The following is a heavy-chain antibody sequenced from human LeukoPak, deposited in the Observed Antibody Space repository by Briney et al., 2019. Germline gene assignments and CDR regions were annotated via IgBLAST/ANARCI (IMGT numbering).Heavy chain of an antibody. CDR1: GFIFSDFG. CDR3: AKDHRRGGFYYGSGNFYNFDY. D-gene: IGHD3-10*01. Sequence: GGSLRLSCASSGFIFSDFGMHWVRQAPGKGLVWVAFIRYDGSFKYYADSVKGRFTISRDSSKNTLFLQMNSLRAEDTAVYYCAKDHRRGGFYYGSGNFYNFDYWGRGTMVIVSS. J-gene: IGHJ4*02. CDR2: IRYDGSFK. V-gene: IGHV3-30*02.